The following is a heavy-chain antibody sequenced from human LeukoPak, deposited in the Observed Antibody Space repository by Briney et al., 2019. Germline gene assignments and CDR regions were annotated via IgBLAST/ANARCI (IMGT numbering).Heavy chain of an antibody. CDR1: GFTFSIYG. D-gene: IGHD6-19*01. CDR2: IWEDGTNI. V-gene: IGHV3-33*01. J-gene: IGHJ4*02. Sequence: PGTSLRLSCAASGFTFSIYGMHWVRQAPGKGLDWVASIWEDGTNINYADSVMGRFTISRDNSKNTLYLQMYSLRADDTAVYYCARVGYNSGWYEYWGQGTSVTVSS. CDR3: ARVGYNSGWYEY.